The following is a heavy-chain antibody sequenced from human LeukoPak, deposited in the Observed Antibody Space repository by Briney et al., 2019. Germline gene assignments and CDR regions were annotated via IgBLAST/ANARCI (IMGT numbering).Heavy chain of an antibody. J-gene: IGHJ4*02. CDR1: GSTFSSYA. Sequence: GGSLRLSCAASGSTFSSYAMSWVRQAPGKGLEWVSAISGSGGSTYYADSVKGRFTISRDNSKNTLYLQMNSLRAEDTAVYYCARSEAYYYGSGSYSAGSFYHYWGQGTLVTVSS. V-gene: IGHV3-23*01. D-gene: IGHD3-10*01. CDR2: ISGSGGST. CDR3: ARSEAYYYGSGSYSAGSFYHY.